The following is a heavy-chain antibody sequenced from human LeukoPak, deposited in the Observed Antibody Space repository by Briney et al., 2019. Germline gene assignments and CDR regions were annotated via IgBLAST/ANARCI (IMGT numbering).Heavy chain of an antibody. Sequence: PGGSLRLSCAASGFTFSSYAMHWVRQAPGKGLERVAVISYDGSNKYYADSVKGRFTISRDNSKNTLYLQMNSLRAEDTAVYYCAVSSYRTGGYYYYYGMDVWGKGTTVTVSS. J-gene: IGHJ6*04. CDR3: AVSSYRTGGYYYYYGMDV. D-gene: IGHD6-6*01. CDR2: ISYDGSNK. CDR1: GFTFSSYA. V-gene: IGHV3-30*01.